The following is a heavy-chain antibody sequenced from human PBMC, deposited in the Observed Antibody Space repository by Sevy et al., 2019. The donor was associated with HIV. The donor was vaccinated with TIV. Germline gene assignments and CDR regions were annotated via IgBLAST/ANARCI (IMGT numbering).Heavy chain of an antibody. CDR1: GFIFRDYG. V-gene: IGHV3-30*02. CDR3: VKESLVRGIKTEAFDI. D-gene: IGHD3-10*01. J-gene: IGHJ3*02. CDR2: ITFDGRNK. Sequence: GGSLRLSCAASGFIFRDYGMHWVRQAPGKGLEWVTFITFDGRNKNYGDSVRGRFTISRDNAKNTLYVQMNSLRDEDTAVYYCVKESLVRGIKTEAFDIWGQGTMVTVSS.